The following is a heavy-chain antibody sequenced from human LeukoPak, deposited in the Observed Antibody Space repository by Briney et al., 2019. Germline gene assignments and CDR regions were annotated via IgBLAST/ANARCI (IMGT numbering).Heavy chain of an antibody. D-gene: IGHD5-18*01. CDR2: ISSSGSTI. Sequence: GGSLRLSCAASGFTFSDYYMSWIRQAPGKGLEWVSYISSSGSTIYYADSVKGRFTISRDNAKNSLYLQMNSLRAEDTAVYYCASGSGYTYGYWYYFDYWGQGTLVTVSS. CDR3: ASGSGYTYGYWYYFDY. V-gene: IGHV3-11*04. CDR1: GFTFSDYY. J-gene: IGHJ4*02.